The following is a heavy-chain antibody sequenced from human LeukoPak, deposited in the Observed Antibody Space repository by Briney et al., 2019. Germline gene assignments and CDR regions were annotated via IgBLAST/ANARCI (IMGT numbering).Heavy chain of an antibody. CDR1: GYTFTNYG. CDR2: ISVYNGNT. D-gene: IGHD2-21*02. J-gene: IGHJ5*02. CDR3: ARSFYCGGDCRLFDP. V-gene: IGHV1-18*01. Sequence: ASVKVSCKASGYTFTNYGISWVRQAPGQGLEWMGWISVYNGNTNYAQKLQGRVTMTTDTSTSTAYMELRSLRSDDTAVYYCARSFYCGGDCRLFDPWGQGTLVTVSS.